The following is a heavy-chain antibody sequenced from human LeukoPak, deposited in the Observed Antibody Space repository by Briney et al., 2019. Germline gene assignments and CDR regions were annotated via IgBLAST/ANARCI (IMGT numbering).Heavy chain of an antibody. CDR2: IKSKTDPGPT. V-gene: IGHV3-15*07. CDR1: GFSIARAW. Sequence: GGSLRLSCAASGFSIARAWMNWVRQAPGKGLEWVGRIKSKTDPGPTDYAAPVKGRFTISRDDSKNTLYLQMNSLKTEDTAVYYCTTEVSPTGVDYWGQGTLVTVSS. CDR3: TTEVSPTGVDY. D-gene: IGHD1-1*01. J-gene: IGHJ4*02.